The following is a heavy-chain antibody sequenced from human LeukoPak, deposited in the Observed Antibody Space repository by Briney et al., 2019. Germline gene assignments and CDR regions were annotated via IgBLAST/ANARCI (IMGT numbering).Heavy chain of an antibody. CDR1: GFTFSSYE. J-gene: IGHJ4*02. D-gene: IGHD1-1*01. Sequence: GGSLRLSCAASGFTFSSYEMNWVRQAPGKGLEWVSYISSSGSTIYYADSVKGRFTVSRDNAKNSLYLQMNSLRAEDTAVYYCARVAQLGNDYWGQGNLGTVSP. CDR2: ISSSGSTI. V-gene: IGHV3-48*03. CDR3: ARVAQLGNDY.